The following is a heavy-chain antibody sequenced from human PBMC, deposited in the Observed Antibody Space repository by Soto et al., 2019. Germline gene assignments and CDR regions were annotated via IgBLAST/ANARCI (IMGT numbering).Heavy chain of an antibody. J-gene: IGHJ3*02. CDR3: ARVYYDGAFDI. D-gene: IGHD3-22*01. CDR1: GGSISSYY. V-gene: IGHV4-59*01. CDR2: MYYSGST. Sequence: PSETLSLTCTVSGGSISSYYWCWIRLPQGKGLEWVGYMYYSGSTNYNHSLNSRVTISVDTAKNQISLNLSSGTAAATAVDECARVYYDGAFDIWGQGTLVTVSS.